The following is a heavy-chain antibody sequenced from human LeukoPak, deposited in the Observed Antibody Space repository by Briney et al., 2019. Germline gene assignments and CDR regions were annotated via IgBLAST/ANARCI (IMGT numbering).Heavy chain of an antibody. D-gene: IGHD3-9*01. V-gene: IGHV4-59*12. Sequence: PSETLSLTCTVSGGSISSYYWSWIRQPPGKGLEWIGYIYYSGSTYYNPSLKSRVTISVDTSKNQFSLKLSSVTAADTAVYYCARKYYDILTGYYWFDYWGQGTLVTVSS. CDR1: GGSISSYY. CDR2: IYYSGST. CDR3: ARKYYDILTGYYWFDY. J-gene: IGHJ4*02.